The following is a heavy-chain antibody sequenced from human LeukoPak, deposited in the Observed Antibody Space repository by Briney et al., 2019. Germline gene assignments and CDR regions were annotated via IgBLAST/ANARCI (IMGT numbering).Heavy chain of an antibody. CDR3: ARALVGATPYYFDY. CDR1: GFTVSSNY. D-gene: IGHD1-26*01. J-gene: IGHJ4*02. CDR2: IYSGGST. Sequence: GGSLRLSCAASGFTVSSNYMSWVRQAPGKGLEWVSVIYSGGSTYYADSVKGRFTISRDNSKNTLYLQMNSLGAEDTAVYYCARALVGATPYYFDYWGQGTLVTVSS. V-gene: IGHV3-53*01.